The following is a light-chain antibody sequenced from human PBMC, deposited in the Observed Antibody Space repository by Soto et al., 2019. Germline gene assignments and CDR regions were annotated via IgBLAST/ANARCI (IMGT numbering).Light chain of an antibody. V-gene: IGLV2-23*01. CDR2: EGS. CDR1: SSDVGSYNL. Sequence: QSALTQPASVSGSPGQSITISCTGTSSDVGSYNLVSWYQQHPGKAPKLMIYEGSKRPSWVSNRFSGSKSGNTASLTISGLQAEDAADYYCCSYAGSSTSWVFGGGTQLTVL. J-gene: IGLJ3*02. CDR3: CSYAGSSTSWV.